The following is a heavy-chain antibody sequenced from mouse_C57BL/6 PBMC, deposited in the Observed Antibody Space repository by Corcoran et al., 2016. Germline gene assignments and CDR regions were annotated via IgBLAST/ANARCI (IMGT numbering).Heavy chain of an antibody. CDR2: IYPGSGNT. J-gene: IGHJ2*01. Sequence: QVQLKQSGAELVRPGASVKLSCKASGYTFTDYYINWVKQRPGQGLEWIARIYPGSGNTYYNEKFKGKATLTAEKSSSTAYMQLSSLTSEDSAVYFCSRGGTTVPSYCGQGTTLTVSS. CDR3: SRGGTTVPSY. V-gene: IGHV1-76*01. CDR1: GYTFTDYY. D-gene: IGHD1-1*01.